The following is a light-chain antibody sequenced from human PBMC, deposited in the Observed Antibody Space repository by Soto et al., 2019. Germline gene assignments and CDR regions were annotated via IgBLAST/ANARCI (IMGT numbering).Light chain of an antibody. Sequence: QSVLAQPASVSGSPGQSITTSCTGTSSDVGTYNYVSCYQHHPGEAPKLIIYEVSYRPSGVSNRFSGSKSGSTASLTISGLQAEDESDYYCSSFSSTTTYVFGTGTKVTVL. J-gene: IGLJ1*01. CDR1: SSDVGTYNY. CDR2: EVS. CDR3: SSFSSTTTYV. V-gene: IGLV2-14*01.